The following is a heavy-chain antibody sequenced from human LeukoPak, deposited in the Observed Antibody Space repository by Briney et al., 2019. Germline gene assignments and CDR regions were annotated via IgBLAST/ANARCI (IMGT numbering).Heavy chain of an antibody. V-gene: IGHV3-21*01. CDR2: ISSSSSYI. Sequence: PGGSLRLSCAASGFTFSSYSMNWVRQAPGKGLEWVPSISSSSSYIYYADSVKGRFTISRDNAKNSLYLQMNSLRAEDTAVYYCARDSGQYYEDAFDIWGQGTMVTVSS. CDR1: GFTFSSYS. J-gene: IGHJ3*02. CDR3: ARDSGQYYEDAFDI. D-gene: IGHD3-22*01.